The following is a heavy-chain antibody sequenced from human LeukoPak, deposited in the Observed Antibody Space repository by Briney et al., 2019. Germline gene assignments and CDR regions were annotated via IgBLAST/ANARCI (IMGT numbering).Heavy chain of an antibody. D-gene: IGHD3-22*01. CDR2: INTNTGNP. V-gene: IGHV7-4-1*02. Sequence: ASVKVSCKASGYTFTSHAMNWVRQAPGQGLEWMGWINTNTGNPTYAQGFTGRFVFSLDTSVSTAYLQISSLKAEDTAVYYCARDMLRSGYYAPFDYWGQGTLVTVSS. J-gene: IGHJ4*02. CDR3: ARDMLRSGYYAPFDY. CDR1: GYTFTSHA.